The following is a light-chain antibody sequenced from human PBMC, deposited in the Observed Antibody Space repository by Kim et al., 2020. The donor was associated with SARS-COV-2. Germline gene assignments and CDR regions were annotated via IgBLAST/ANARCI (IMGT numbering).Light chain of an antibody. CDR3: QAWDSSTYV. CDR1: KLGDKY. J-gene: IGLJ1*01. Sequence: VTPGQTASITCSGDKLGDKYACWYQQKPGQSPVLVIYQDSKRPSGIPERFSGSNAGNTATLTISGTQAMDEADYYCQAWDSSTYVFGTGTKVTVL. V-gene: IGLV3-1*01. CDR2: QDS.